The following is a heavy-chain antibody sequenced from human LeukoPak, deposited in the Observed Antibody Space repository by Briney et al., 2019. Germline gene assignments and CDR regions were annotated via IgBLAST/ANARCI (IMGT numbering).Heavy chain of an antibody. Sequence: ASVKVSCKASGYTFTSYYIHWVRQAPGQGLEWMGIINPSGGSTTYAQKFQGRVTMTRDTSTSTVYMELSSLRPEDTAVYYCARRTDYDDSSGAEGKYCGQGTLVTVTS. J-gene: IGHJ4*02. V-gene: IGHV1-46*01. CDR1: GYTFTSYY. CDR3: ARRTDYDDSSGAEGKY. CDR2: INPSGGST. D-gene: IGHD3-22*01.